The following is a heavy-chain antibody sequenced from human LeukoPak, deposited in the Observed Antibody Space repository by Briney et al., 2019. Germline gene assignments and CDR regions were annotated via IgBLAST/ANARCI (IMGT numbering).Heavy chain of an antibody. D-gene: IGHD1-26*01. CDR3: ARAKIFRGSGRENWFDP. J-gene: IGHJ5*02. CDR2: INPNSGGT. CDR1: GYTFTGYY. V-gene: IGHV1-2*02. Sequence: EASVKVSCKASGYTFTGYYMHWVRQAPGQGLEWMGWINPNSGGTNYAQKFQGRVTMTRDTSISTAYMELSRLRSDDTAVYYCARAKIFRGSGRENWFDPWGQGTLVTVSS.